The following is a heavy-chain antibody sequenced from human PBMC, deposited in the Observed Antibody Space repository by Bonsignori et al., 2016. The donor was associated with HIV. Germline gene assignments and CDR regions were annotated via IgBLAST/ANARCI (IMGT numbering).Heavy chain of an antibody. Sequence: WIRQPPGKGLEWVGFIRSKPYGGTTEYAASVKGRFAISRDDSKGTASLEMNSLKTEDTAIYYCTRDLPPSAPPGLVDLWGQGTMVTVSS. CDR3: TRDLPPSAPPGLVDL. V-gene: IGHV3-49*02. J-gene: IGHJ3*01. CDR2: IRSKPYGGTT.